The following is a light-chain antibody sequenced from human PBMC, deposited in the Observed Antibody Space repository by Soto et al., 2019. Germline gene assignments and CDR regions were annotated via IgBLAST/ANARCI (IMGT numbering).Light chain of an antibody. CDR3: HQRQSWPRT. CDR2: GAS. V-gene: IGKV3-20*01. CDR1: QSVSNNY. J-gene: IGKJ1*01. Sequence: EIVLTQSPGTLSLSPGERATLSCRASQSVSNNYLAWYQQKPGQAPRLLIYGASNRATGIPDRFSGSGSGTDFTLTISRLEPEDFAVYYCHQRQSWPRTFGQGTK.